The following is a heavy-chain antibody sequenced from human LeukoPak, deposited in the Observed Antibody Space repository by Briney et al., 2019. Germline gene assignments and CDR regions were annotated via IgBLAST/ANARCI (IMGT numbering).Heavy chain of an antibody. CDR2: IVGSGGST. J-gene: IGHJ3*02. D-gene: IGHD6-13*01. CDR1: GFTFTNYA. CDR3: AKARTSGSWLYDALDI. Sequence: GGSLRLSCAASGFTFTNYAMNWVRQAPGRGLEWVSAIVGSGGSTHYADSVKGRFTISRDNSKNTLYVQMNSLRAEDTAVYFCAKARTSGSWLYDALDIWGQGTMVTVSS. V-gene: IGHV3-23*01.